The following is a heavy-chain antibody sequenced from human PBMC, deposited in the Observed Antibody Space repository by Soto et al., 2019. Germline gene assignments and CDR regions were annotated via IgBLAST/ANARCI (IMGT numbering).Heavy chain of an antibody. CDR3: AREEYYYGSGSYLLD. Sequence: QVQLVESGGGVVQPGRSLRLSCAASGFTFSSYGMHWVRQAPGKGLEWVAVIWYDGSNKYYADSVKGRFTISRDNSKNTLYLQMNGLRAEDTAVYYCAREEYYYGSGSYLLDWGQGTLVTVSS. CDR2: IWYDGSNK. V-gene: IGHV3-33*01. D-gene: IGHD3-10*01. J-gene: IGHJ4*02. CDR1: GFTFSSYG.